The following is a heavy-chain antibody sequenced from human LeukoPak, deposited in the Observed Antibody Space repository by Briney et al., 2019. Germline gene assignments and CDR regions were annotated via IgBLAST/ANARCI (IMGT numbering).Heavy chain of an antibody. D-gene: IGHD2-15*01. Sequence: SETLSLTCTVSGGSISSSSYYWGWIRQPPGKGLEWIGSIYYSGSTYYNPSLKSRVTISVDTSKNQFSLKLSSVTAADTAVYYCARGRRIVVVLGTTRTHRDYYMDVWGKGTTVTVSS. CDR2: IYYSGST. CDR3: ARGRRIVVVLGTTRTHRDYYMDV. V-gene: IGHV4-39*07. CDR1: GGSISSSSYY. J-gene: IGHJ6*03.